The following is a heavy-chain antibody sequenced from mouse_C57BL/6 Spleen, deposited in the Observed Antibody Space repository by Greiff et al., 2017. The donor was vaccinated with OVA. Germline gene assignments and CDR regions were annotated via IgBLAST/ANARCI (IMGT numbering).Heavy chain of an antibody. CDR1: GYTFTSYW. Sequence: VQLQQPGAELVKPGASVKLSCKASGYTFTSYWMQWVKQRPGQGLEWIGEIDPSDSYTNYNQKFKGKATLTVDTSSSTAYMQLSSLTSEDSAVYYCASGGSSGYNFDYWGQGTTLTVSS. CDR2: IDPSDSYT. CDR3: ASGGSSGYNFDY. J-gene: IGHJ2*01. V-gene: IGHV1-50*01. D-gene: IGHD3-2*02.